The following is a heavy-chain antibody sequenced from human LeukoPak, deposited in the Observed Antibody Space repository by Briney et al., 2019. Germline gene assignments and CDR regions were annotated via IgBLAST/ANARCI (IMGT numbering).Heavy chain of an antibody. CDR3: ARSLPYGSGSYYEDY. CDR1: GFIFNNYN. J-gene: IGHJ4*02. CDR2: ITSSGAYI. D-gene: IGHD3-10*01. Sequence: GGSLRLSCAASGFIFNNYNMNWVRQAPGKALEWVSSITSSGAYIFYADSVKGRFTISRDNAKDSLYLQMNSLGPEDTAVYYCARSLPYGSGSYYEDYWGQGTLVTVSS. V-gene: IGHV3-21*01.